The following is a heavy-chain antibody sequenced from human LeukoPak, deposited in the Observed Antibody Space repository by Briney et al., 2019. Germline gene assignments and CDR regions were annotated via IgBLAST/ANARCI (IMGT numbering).Heavy chain of an antibody. CDR1: GGSFSGYY. Sequence: ASETPSLTCAVYGGSFSGYYWSWIRQPPGKGLEWIGSIYYSGSTYYNPSLKSRVTISVDTSKNQFSLKLTSVTAADTAVFYCARHADYFDPSHIDYWGQGTLVTVSS. D-gene: IGHD3-10*01. CDR3: ARHADYFDPSHIDY. V-gene: IGHV4-34*01. CDR2: IYYSGST. J-gene: IGHJ4*02.